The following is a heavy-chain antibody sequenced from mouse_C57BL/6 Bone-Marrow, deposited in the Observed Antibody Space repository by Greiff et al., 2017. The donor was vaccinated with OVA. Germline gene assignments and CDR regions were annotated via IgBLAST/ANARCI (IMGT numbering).Heavy chain of an antibody. D-gene: IGHD2-1*01. Sequence: QVHVKQPGAELVKPGASVKLSCKASGYTFTSYWMHWVKQRPGQGLEWIGMIHPNSGSTNYNEKFKSKATLTVDKSSSTAYMQLSSLTSEDSAVYYCARGPVYYGNYEGYWGQGTTLTVSS. J-gene: IGHJ2*01. CDR3: ARGPVYYGNYEGY. CDR2: IHPNSGST. CDR1: GYTFTSYW. V-gene: IGHV1-64*01.